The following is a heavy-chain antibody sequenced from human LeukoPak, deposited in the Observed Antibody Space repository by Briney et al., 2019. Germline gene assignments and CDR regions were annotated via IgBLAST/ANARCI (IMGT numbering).Heavy chain of an antibody. J-gene: IGHJ5*02. CDR3: ARGGSYRYTGLTP. D-gene: IGHD3-16*02. CDR2: INAGNGNT. V-gene: IGHV1-3*01. Sequence: ASVKVSCKASGYTFTSYAMHWARQAPGQRLEWMGWINAGNGNTKYSQKFQGRVTITRDTSASTAYMELSSLRSEDTAVYYCARGGSYRYTGLTPWGQGTLVTVSS. CDR1: GYTFTSYA.